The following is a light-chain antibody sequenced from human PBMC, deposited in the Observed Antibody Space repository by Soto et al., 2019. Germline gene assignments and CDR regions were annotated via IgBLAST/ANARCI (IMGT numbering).Light chain of an antibody. CDR3: QQSYKMTWT. Sequence: DIQMTQSPSSLSASVGDRVTITCRASQNMATFLNWYQHKQGKAPKLXIYSASTLQSGVPSRFSGSGSGPEFTLTITNVQPEDFAVDYCQQSYKMTWTFGQGTKVDIK. CDR1: QNMATF. V-gene: IGKV1-39*01. J-gene: IGKJ1*01. CDR2: SAS.